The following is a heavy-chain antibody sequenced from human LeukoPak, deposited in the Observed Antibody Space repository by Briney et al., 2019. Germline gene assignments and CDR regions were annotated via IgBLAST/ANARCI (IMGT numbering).Heavy chain of an antibody. D-gene: IGHD3-22*01. CDR3: ARGTYDSSGYYYLGFRPPWFGP. Sequence: GGSLRLSCAASGFTFSDYYMSWIRQAPGKGLEWVSYISSSGSTIYYADSVKGRFTISRDNAKSSLYLQMNSLRAEDTAVYYCARGTYDSSGYYYLGFRPPWFGPWGQGTLVTVSS. CDR2: ISSSGSTI. CDR1: GFTFSDYY. J-gene: IGHJ5*02. V-gene: IGHV3-11*01.